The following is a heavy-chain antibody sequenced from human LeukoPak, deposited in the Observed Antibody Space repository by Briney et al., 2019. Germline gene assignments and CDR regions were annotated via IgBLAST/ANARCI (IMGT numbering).Heavy chain of an antibody. D-gene: IGHD6-13*01. J-gene: IGHJ4*02. V-gene: IGHV3-48*04. Sequence: GGSLRLSCAASGFTFSGYSMNWVRQAPGKGLEWLSYISSGGGTIYYADSVKGRFTISRDNAKNSLYLQMSSLRAEDTAVFFCATSYSSSWSSFDYWGQGTLVTVSS. CDR2: ISSGGGTI. CDR3: ATSYSSSWSSFDY. CDR1: GFTFSGYS.